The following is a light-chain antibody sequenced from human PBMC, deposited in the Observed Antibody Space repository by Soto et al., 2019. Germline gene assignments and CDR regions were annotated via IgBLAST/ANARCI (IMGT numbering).Light chain of an antibody. J-gene: IGKJ4*01. Sequence: DIQLTQSPSFLSASVGDRVTITCRASQGISSYLAWYQQKPGKAPKLLIYAASTLQSGVPSRFSGSGSGTEFTLTISSLQPEDFATYYCQQLNSRTFGGGTKVEIK. CDR1: QGISSY. CDR2: AAS. CDR3: QQLNSRT. V-gene: IGKV1-9*01.